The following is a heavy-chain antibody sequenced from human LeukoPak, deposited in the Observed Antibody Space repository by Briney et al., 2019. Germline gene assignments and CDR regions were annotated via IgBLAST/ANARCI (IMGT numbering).Heavy chain of an antibody. V-gene: IGHV1-2*02. CDR1: GGTFSSYA. CDR2: INPNSGGT. D-gene: IGHD6-19*01. Sequence: GASVKVSCKASGGTFSSYAISWVRQAPGQGLEWMGWINPNSGGTNYAQKFQGRVTMTRDTSISTAYMELSRLRSDDTAVYYCARAVRLHGWQSYYFDYWGQGTLVTVSS. J-gene: IGHJ4*02. CDR3: ARAVRLHGWQSYYFDY.